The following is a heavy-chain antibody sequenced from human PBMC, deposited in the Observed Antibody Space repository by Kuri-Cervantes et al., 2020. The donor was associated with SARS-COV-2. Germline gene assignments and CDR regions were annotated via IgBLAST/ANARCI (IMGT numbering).Heavy chain of an antibody. CDR3: ARGPRGAGFDY. V-gene: IGHV3-30*04. D-gene: IGHD3-10*01. Sequence: LSLTCGASGFTFSSYEMHWVRQAPGKGLEWVAFVSPDGTTANYADSVKGRFTISRDNSKNTVSLELSSLRAEDTAVYYCARGPRGAGFDYWGQGTRVTGAS. J-gene: IGHJ4*02. CDR2: VSPDGTTA. CDR1: GFTFSSYE.